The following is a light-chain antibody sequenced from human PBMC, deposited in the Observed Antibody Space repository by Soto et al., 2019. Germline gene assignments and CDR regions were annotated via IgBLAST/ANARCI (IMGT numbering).Light chain of an antibody. J-gene: IGKJ2*01. CDR3: QQNNNWPPRVT. CDR1: QSVSSS. V-gene: IGKV3-15*01. CDR2: GAS. Sequence: EIVMTQSPATLSVSPGERATLSCRASQSVSSSLAWYQQKPGQAPRLLIYGASTRATGIPARFSGSGSGTDFTLTIRSLQSEDFAFYYCQQNNNWPPRVTFGQGTKLEIK.